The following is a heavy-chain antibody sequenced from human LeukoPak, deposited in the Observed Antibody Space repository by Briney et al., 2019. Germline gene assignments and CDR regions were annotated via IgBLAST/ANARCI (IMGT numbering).Heavy chain of an antibody. J-gene: IGHJ4*02. V-gene: IGHV3-23*01. Sequence: GGSLRLSCAASGFTFSSYAMSWVRQAPGKGLEWGSAISGSGGSTYYADSVKGRFTISRDNSKNTLYLQMNSLRAEDTAVYYCAKDPDIVGATTPDYWGQGTLVTVSS. CDR1: GFTFSSYA. CDR3: AKDPDIVGATTPDY. CDR2: ISGSGGST. D-gene: IGHD1-26*01.